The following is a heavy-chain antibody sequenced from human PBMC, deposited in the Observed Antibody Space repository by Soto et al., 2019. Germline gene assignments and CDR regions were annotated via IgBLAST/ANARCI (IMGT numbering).Heavy chain of an antibody. D-gene: IGHD2-8*01. V-gene: IGHV1-58*01. CDR2: IVVGSGNT. CDR1: GFTFTSSA. CDR3: AADSISALMSWFDP. Sequence: QMQLVQSGPEVKKPGTSVKVACKASGFTFTSSAVQWVRQARGQRLEWIGWIVVGSGNTNYAQKFQERVTITRDMSTSTAYMELSSLRSEDTAVYYCAADSISALMSWFDPWGQGTLVTVSS. J-gene: IGHJ5*02.